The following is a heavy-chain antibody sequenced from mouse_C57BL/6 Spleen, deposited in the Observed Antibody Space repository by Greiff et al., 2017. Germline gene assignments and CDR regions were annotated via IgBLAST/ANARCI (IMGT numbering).Heavy chain of an antibody. Sequence: AQLQQSGPELVKPGASVKIPCKASGYTFTDYNMDWVKQSHGKSLEWIGDINPNNGGTIYNQKFKGKATLTVDKSSSTAYMELRSLTSEDTAVYYCARWGYSNYFYYFDYWGQGTTLTVSS. V-gene: IGHV1-18*01. CDR2: INPNNGGT. CDR1: GYTFTDYN. D-gene: IGHD2-5*01. J-gene: IGHJ2*01. CDR3: ARWGYSNYFYYFDY.